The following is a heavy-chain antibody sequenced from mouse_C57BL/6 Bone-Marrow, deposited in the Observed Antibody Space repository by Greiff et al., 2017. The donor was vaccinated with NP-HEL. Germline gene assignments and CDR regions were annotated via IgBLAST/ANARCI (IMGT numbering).Heavy chain of an antibody. Sequence: VQLQQSGAELVRPGTSVKLSCKASGYTFTNYWMGWVKQRPGHGLEWIGDIYPGGGYTAYNEKFKGKATLTADKSSSTAYMQFSSLTSEDSAIYYGSNYSRPGAWFAYWGQGTLVTVSA. D-gene: IGHD2-12*01. J-gene: IGHJ3*01. V-gene: IGHV1-63*01. CDR1: GYTFTNYW. CDR2: IYPGGGYT. CDR3: SNYSRPGAWFAY.